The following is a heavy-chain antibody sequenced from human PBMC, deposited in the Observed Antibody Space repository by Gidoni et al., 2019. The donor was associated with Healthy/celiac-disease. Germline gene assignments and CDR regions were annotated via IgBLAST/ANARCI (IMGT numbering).Heavy chain of an antibody. D-gene: IGHD2-2*01. CDR2: ISYDGSNK. CDR1: GCTFSSHA. Sequence: QVQLVESGGGVVQPGWSLRLSCAASGCTFSSHAMHWVRQATGKGLEWVAVISYDGSNKYYADSVKGRFTISRDNSKNTLYLQMNSLRAEDTAVYYCARERTPRSAARKYNWFDPWGQGTLVTVSS. J-gene: IGHJ5*02. V-gene: IGHV3-30-3*01. CDR3: ARERTPRSAARKYNWFDP.